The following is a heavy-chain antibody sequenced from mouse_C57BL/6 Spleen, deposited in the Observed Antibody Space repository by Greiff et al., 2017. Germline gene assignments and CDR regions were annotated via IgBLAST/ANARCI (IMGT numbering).Heavy chain of an antibody. Sequence: VQLQQPGAELVRPGSSVKLSCKASGYTFTSYWMDWVKQRPGQGLEWIGNIYPSDIETHYNQKFKDKATLTVDKSSSTAYMQLSSLTSEDSAVYYCARNGYYVDAMDYWGQGTSVTVSS. CDR2: IYPSDIET. CDR1: GYTFTSYW. J-gene: IGHJ4*01. V-gene: IGHV1-61*01. CDR3: ARNGYYVDAMDY. D-gene: IGHD2-3*01.